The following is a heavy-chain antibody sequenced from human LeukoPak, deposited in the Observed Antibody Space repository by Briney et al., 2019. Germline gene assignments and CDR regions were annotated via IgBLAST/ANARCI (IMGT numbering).Heavy chain of an antibody. CDR1: GGSISSGSYY. V-gene: IGHV4-61*02. J-gene: IGHJ5*02. CDR3: ARTKVGATSGNNWFDP. Sequence: SETLSLTCTVSGGSISSGSYYWSWIRQPAGKGLEWIGRIYTSGSTNYNPSLKSRVTISVDTSKNQFSLKLSSVTAADTAVYYCARTKVGATSGNNWFDPWGQGTLVTVSS. D-gene: IGHD1-26*01. CDR2: IYTSGST.